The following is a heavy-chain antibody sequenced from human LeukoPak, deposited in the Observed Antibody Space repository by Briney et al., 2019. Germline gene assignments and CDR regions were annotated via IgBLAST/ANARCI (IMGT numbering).Heavy chain of an antibody. CDR2: IYYGGGT. CDR3: ARERRSGTLDY. D-gene: IGHD2-15*01. J-gene: IGHJ4*02. Sequence: SETLSLTCTVSGGSISSRYWSWIRQPPGKGLEWIGYIYYGGGTNYNPSLKSRVTISVDTSKNQFSLKLSSVTAADTAVYYCARERRSGTLDYWGQGTLVTVSS. V-gene: IGHV4-59*11. CDR1: GGSISSRY.